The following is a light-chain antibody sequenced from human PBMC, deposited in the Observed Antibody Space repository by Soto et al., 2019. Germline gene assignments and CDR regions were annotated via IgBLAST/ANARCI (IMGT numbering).Light chain of an antibody. Sequence: EIVLTQSPGTLSLSPGERATLSCRASQSITSSSLAWYQHKPGQAPSLLIYAASSRATGIPGRFSGSGSGTDFTLTISRLEPEDFAVYYCQHYGTSPRTFGQGTKVEIK. CDR1: QSITSSS. CDR3: QHYGTSPRT. CDR2: AAS. J-gene: IGKJ1*01. V-gene: IGKV3-20*01.